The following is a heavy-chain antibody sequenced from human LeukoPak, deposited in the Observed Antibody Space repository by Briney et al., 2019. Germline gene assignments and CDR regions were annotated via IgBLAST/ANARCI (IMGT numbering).Heavy chain of an antibody. CDR1: GYTFTSYG. CDR3: ARGALAVAGTKFDY. D-gene: IGHD6-19*01. J-gene: IGHJ4*02. CDR2: ISAYDGNT. V-gene: IGHV1-18*01. Sequence: ASVKVSCKASGYTFTSYGISWVRQAPGQGLEWMGWISAYDGNTNYTQKLQGRVTMTTDTSTSTAYMELRSLRSDDTAVYYCARGALAVAGTKFDYWGQGTLVTVSS.